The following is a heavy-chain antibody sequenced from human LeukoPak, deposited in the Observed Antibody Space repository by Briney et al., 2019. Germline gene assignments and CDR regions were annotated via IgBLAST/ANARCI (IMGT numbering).Heavy chain of an antibody. J-gene: IGHJ4*02. V-gene: IGHV5-51*01. CDR2: IYPGDSAP. CDR3: ARTHPPMEANFDY. D-gene: IGHD3-10*01. CDR1: GYSYTNYW. Sequence: PGESLKISCRGSGYSYTNYWIGWVRQMPGKGLEWMGIIYPGDSAPKYSPSFQGQVTISADKSISTAYLQWSSLKASDTAMYYCARTHPPMEANFDYWGQGTLVTVSS.